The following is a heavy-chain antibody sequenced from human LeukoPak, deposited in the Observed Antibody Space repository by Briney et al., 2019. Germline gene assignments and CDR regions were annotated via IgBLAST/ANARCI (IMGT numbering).Heavy chain of an antibody. CDR2: IYSGGTT. CDR3: AKDRLRWDY. D-gene: IGHD4-23*01. Sequence: PGGSLRLSCVASGFTVSSDYMSWVRQAPGKGLEWVSVIYSGGTTFYADSMKGRFTISRDNSKNTLYLQMHSLRAEDTAVYYCAKDRLRWDYWGQGTLVTVSS. CDR1: GFTVSSDY. J-gene: IGHJ4*02. V-gene: IGHV3-53*01.